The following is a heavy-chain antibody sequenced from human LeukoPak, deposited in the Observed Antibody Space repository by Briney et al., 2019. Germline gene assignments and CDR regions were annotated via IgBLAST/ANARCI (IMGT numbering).Heavy chain of an antibody. CDR1: GGTFSSYA. CDR3: ATQLGITIFGVVTSIGDDAFDI. J-gene: IGHJ3*02. V-gene: IGHV1-69*05. D-gene: IGHD3-3*01. CDR2: IIPIFGTA. Sequence: SVKVSCKASGGTFSSYAISWVRQAPGQGLEWMGRIIPIFGTANYAQKFQGRVTITTDESTSTAYMELSSLRSEDTAVYYCATQLGITIFGVVTSIGDDAFDIWGQGTMVTVFS.